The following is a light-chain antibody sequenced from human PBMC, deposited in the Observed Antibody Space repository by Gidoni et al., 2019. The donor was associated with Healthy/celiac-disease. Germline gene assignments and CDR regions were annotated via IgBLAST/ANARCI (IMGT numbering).Light chain of an antibody. CDR2: KAS. V-gene: IGKV1-5*03. CDR3: QQYSSYSYT. J-gene: IGKJ2*01. Sequence: IQMTQSPSTLSASLGDRVTITCRASQSVSTWLAWYQQKPGKAPKLLIYKASILESGVPSRFSGSGSGTEFTLTISSLQPDDFATYYCQQYSSYSYTFGQGTKLEIK. CDR1: QSVSTW.